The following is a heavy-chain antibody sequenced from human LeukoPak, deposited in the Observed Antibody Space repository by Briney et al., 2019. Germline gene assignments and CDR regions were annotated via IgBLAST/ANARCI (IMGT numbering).Heavy chain of an antibody. J-gene: IGHJ4*02. D-gene: IGHD3-22*01. CDR2: ISAYNGNT. V-gene: IGHV1-18*01. CDR1: GYTFTSYG. CDR3: ARDLADYYDSSGYGGDY. Sequence: GASVKVSCKASGYTFTSYGISWVRQAPGQGLEWMGWISAYNGNTNYAQKFQGRVTMTRDTSISTAYMELSRLRSDDTAVYYCARDLADYYDSSGYGGDYWGQGTLVTVSS.